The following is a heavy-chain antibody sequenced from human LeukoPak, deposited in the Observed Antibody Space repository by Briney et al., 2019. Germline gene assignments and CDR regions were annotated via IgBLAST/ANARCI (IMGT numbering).Heavy chain of an antibody. CDR1: EFTFTGYA. CDR2: ISGSGGST. D-gene: IGHD4-11*01. CDR3: AKDSPTVTPFDY. J-gene: IGHJ4*02. Sequence: GGSLRLSFAASEFTFTGYAMGWSAQAPGKGPGWVSAISGSGGSTYYADSVKGRFTISRDNSKNTLYLQMNSLRAEDTAVYYCAKDSPTVTPFDYWGQGTLVTVSS. V-gene: IGHV3-23*01.